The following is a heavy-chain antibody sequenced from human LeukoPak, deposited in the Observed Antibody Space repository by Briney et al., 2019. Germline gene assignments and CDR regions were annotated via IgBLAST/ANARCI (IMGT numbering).Heavy chain of an antibody. CDR2: INPNSGGT. Sequence: ASVKVSCKASGYTFTGYYMHWVRQAPGQGREWMGWINPNSGGTNYAQKFQGRVTMTRDTSISTAYMELSRLRSDDTAVYYCARDGIPRRYSYGYRGNWFDPWGQGTLVTVSS. D-gene: IGHD5-18*01. CDR1: GYTFTGYY. V-gene: IGHV1-2*02. J-gene: IGHJ5*02. CDR3: ARDGIPRRYSYGYRGNWFDP.